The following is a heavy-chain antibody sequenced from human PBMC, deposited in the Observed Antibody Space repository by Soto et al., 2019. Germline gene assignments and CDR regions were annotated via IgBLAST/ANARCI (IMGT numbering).Heavy chain of an antibody. CDR1: GGSISSGGYY. Sequence: LQESGPGLVKPSQTLSLTCTVSGGSISSGGYYWSWIRQHPGKGLEWIGYIYYSGSTYYTPSPKSRVTIAVDTSKNQFSLKLSSVTAADTAVYYCARVGGINWFDPWGQGTLVTVSS. J-gene: IGHJ5*02. CDR3: ARVGGINWFDP. V-gene: IGHV4-31*03. CDR2: IYYSGST. D-gene: IGHD3-16*01.